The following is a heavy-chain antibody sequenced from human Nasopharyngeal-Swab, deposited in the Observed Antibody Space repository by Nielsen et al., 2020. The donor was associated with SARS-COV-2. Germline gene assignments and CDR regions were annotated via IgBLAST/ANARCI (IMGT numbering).Heavy chain of an antibody. CDR2: IRSKAYGGTT. CDR3: TRDRGARGYSYGPFRY. D-gene: IGHD5-18*01. V-gene: IGHV3-49*02. Sequence: WIRQPPGKGLEWVGFIRSKAYGGTTEYAASVKGRFTISRDDSKSIAYLQMNSLKTEGTAVYYCTRDRGARGYSYGPFRYWGQGTLVTASS. J-gene: IGHJ4*02.